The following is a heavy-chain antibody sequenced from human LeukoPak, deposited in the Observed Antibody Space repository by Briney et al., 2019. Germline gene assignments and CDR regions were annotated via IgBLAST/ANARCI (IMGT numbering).Heavy chain of an antibody. V-gene: IGHV4-59*12. D-gene: IGHD6-19*01. CDR2: IYHSGST. Sequence: SETLSLTCTVSGGSISSYYWSWIRQPPGKGLEWIGYIYHSGSTNYNPSLKSRVTISVDTSKNQFSLKLSSVTAADTAVYYCARYSGSGWYNYYGMDVWGQGTTVTVSS. CDR1: GGSISSYY. J-gene: IGHJ6*02. CDR3: ARYSGSGWYNYYGMDV.